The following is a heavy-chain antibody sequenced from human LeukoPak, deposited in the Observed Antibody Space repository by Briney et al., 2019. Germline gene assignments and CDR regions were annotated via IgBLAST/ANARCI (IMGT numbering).Heavy chain of an antibody. CDR1: GFTFSEFW. Sequence: PGGSLRLSCVASGFTFSEFWMSWVRQAPGKGLERLASIKEDGSKKYYVDSVKGRFTISRDNAKNSVFLQMNSLRNEDTAVYYCIRDAMTAFWGQGTLVTVSS. CDR3: IRDAMTAF. J-gene: IGHJ4*02. CDR2: IKEDGSKK. V-gene: IGHV3-7*01.